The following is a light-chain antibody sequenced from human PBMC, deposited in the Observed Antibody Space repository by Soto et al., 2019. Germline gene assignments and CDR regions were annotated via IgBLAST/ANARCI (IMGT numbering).Light chain of an antibody. V-gene: IGLV1-51*01. CDR1: SSNIGNNF. J-gene: IGLJ2*01. CDR2: DTD. CDR3: GTWDTSLSAL. Sequence: QSVLTQPPSVSAAPGQKVTISCSGSSSNIGNNFVSLYQHLPGTAPKLHIYDTDKRPSGIPDRFSGSKSGTSATLGITGLQTGDEADYYCGTWDTSLSALLGGGTKRTVL.